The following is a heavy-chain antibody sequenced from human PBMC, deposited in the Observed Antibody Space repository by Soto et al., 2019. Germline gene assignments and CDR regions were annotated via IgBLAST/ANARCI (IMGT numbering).Heavy chain of an antibody. D-gene: IGHD6-13*01. CDR3: ARTRGSWSLGVKYNWFDP. V-gene: IGHV4-34*01. CDR1: GGSFSGYY. Sequence: SETLSLTCAVYGGSFSGYYWSWIRQPPGKGLEWIGEINHSGSTNYNPSLKSRVTISVDTSKNQFSLKLSSVTAADTAVYYCARTRGSWSLGVKYNWFDPWGQGTLVTVSS. J-gene: IGHJ5*02. CDR2: INHSGST.